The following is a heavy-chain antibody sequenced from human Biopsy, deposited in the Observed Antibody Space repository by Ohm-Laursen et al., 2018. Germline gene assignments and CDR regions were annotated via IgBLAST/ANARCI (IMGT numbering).Heavy chain of an antibody. D-gene: IGHD4-11*01. CDR1: GFTFSNYY. J-gene: IGHJ4*02. CDR3: ARGGFFAYSTFDY. CDR2: IKRDGTTT. V-gene: IGHV3-74*01. Sequence: LRLSCAASGFTFSNYYMHWVRQAPGKGLLWVSRIKRDGTTTDYAESVKGRFTISRDNAKNTLYLQMNSLRAEDTVVYYCARGGFFAYSTFDYWGQGALVTVSS.